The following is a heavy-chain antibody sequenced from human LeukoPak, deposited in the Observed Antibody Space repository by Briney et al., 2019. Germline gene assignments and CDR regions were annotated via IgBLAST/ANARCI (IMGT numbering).Heavy chain of an antibody. V-gene: IGHV3-30-3*01. CDR1: GFTFSSYA. Sequence: QPGGSLRLSCAASGFTFSSYAMHWVRQAPGKGLEWVAVISYDGSNKYYADSVKGRFTISRDNSKNTLYLQMNSLRAEDTAVYYCARALDDYYDSSGSGFWGQGTPVTVSS. J-gene: IGHJ4*02. D-gene: IGHD3-22*01. CDR3: ARALDDYYDSSGSGF. CDR2: ISYDGSNK.